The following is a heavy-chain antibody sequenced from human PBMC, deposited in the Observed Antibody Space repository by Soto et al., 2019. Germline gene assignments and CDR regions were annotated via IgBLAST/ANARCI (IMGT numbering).Heavy chain of an antibody. CDR1: VFTFSSYA. D-gene: IGHD3-3*01. J-gene: IGHJ6*02. V-gene: IGHV3-23*01. CDR3: AKNYDFWSGYYLYYYYYGMDV. Sequence: LRLSCAASVFTFSSYAMSCVRQAPCKGLDWVSAISGSGGSTYYADSVKGRFTISRDNSKNTLYLQMNSLRAEDTAVYYCAKNYDFWSGYYLYYYYYGMDVWGQGTTVTVSS. CDR2: ISGSGGST.